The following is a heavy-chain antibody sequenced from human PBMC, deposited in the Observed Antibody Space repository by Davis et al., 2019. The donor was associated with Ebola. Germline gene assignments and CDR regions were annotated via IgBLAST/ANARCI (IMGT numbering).Heavy chain of an antibody. V-gene: IGHV4-34*01. CDR1: GGSFSGYY. CDR2: INHSGST. D-gene: IGHD1-26*01. CDR3: ARGIVGATN. Sequence: SETLSLTCAVYGGSFSGYYWSWIRQPPGKGLEWIGEINHSGSTNYNPSLKGRVTISVDTSKNQFSLKLSSVTAADTAVYYCARGIVGATNWGQGTLVTVSS. J-gene: IGHJ4*02.